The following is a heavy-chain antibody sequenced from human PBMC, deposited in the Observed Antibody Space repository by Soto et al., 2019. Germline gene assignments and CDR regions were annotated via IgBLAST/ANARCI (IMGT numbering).Heavy chain of an antibody. V-gene: IGHV4-4*02. Sequence: SETLSLTCAVSGGSISSSNWWSWVRQPPGKGLEWIGEIYHSGSTNYNPSLKSRVTISVDKSKNQFSLKLSSVTAADTAVYYCARVSSGYEYYFDYWGQGTLVTVSS. CDR1: GGSISSSNW. J-gene: IGHJ4*02. CDR3: ARVSSGYEYYFDY. CDR2: IYHSGST. D-gene: IGHD5-12*01.